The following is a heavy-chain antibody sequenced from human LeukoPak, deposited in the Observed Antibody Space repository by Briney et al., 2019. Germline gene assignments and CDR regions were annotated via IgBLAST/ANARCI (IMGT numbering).Heavy chain of an antibody. V-gene: IGHV3-49*03. D-gene: IGHD3-3*01. J-gene: IGHJ4*02. CDR1: GFTFGDYA. CDR2: IRSKAYGGKT. Sequence: GGSLRLSCTASGFTFGDYAMSWFRQAPGKGLEWVGFIRSKAYGGKTEYAASVKGRFTISRDDSKSIAYLQMNSLKTEDTAVYYCTRDMGTYHDFWSGYYTPFDYWGQGTLVTVSS. CDR3: TRDMGTYHDFWSGYYTPFDY.